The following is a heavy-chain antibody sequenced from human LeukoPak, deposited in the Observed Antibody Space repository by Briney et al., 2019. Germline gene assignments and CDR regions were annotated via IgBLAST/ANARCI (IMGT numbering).Heavy chain of an antibody. CDR2: ISSSSSSYI. J-gene: IGHJ4*02. V-gene: IGHV3-21*01. CDR3: ARVGQWFGELLAFDY. D-gene: IGHD3-10*01. Sequence: GGSLRLSCAASGFTFSSYSMNWVRQAPGKGLEWVSSISSSSSSYIYYADSVKGRFTISRDNAKNSLYLQMNSLRAEDTAVYYCARVGQWFGELLAFDYWGQGTLVTVSS. CDR1: GFTFSSYS.